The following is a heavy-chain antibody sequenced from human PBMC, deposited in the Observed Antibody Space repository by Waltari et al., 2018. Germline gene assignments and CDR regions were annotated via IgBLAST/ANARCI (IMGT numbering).Heavy chain of an antibody. CDR2: INAGNGNT. Sequence: QVQLVQSGAEVKKPGASVKVSCKASGYPFTSYAMHLVRQAPGQRLEWRGWINAGNGNTKYSQKFEGRGTSTRDTSASTAYMELSSLRSEDTAVYYCAGVFGFRELSDYYFDYWGQGTLVTVSS. V-gene: IGHV1-3*01. CDR3: AGVFGFRELSDYYFDY. J-gene: IGHJ4*02. D-gene: IGHD3-10*01. CDR1: GYPFTSYA.